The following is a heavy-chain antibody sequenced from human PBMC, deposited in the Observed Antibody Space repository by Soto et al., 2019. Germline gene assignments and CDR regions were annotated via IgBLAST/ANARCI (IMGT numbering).Heavy chain of an antibody. CDR2: IYYSGST. J-gene: IGHJ6*02. D-gene: IGHD5-18*01. CDR1: GGSISSSSYY. CDR3: ASLPSASRDTAMDYYYYGMDV. V-gene: IGHV4-39*01. Sequence: PSETLSLTCTVSGGSISSSSYYWGWIRHPPGKGLEWIGSIYYSGSTYYNPSLKSRVTISVDTSKTQFSLKLSSVTAADTAVYYCASLPSASRDTAMDYYYYGMDVWGQGTTVTVSS.